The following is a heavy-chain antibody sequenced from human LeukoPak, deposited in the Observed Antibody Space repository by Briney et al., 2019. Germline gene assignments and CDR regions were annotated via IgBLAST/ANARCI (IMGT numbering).Heavy chain of an antibody. CDR2: ISSSGSYT. Sequence: GGSLRLSCAASGFTFSRYSMNWVRQAPGKGLEFISFISSSGSYTNSADSVKGRFTISRDNAKNSLYLQMTRLRAEDTAVYYCARVYGVLGSRDQQLMHWGQGTLVTVSS. CDR1: GFTFSRYS. J-gene: IGHJ4*02. CDR3: ARVYGVLGSRDQQLMH. V-gene: IGHV3-21*05. D-gene: IGHD6-13*01.